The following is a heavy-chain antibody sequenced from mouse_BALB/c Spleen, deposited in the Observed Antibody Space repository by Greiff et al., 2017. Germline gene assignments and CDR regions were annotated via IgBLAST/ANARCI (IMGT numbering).Heavy chain of an antibody. D-gene: IGHD2-2*01. CDR2: ISYSGST. V-gene: IGHV3-8*02. CDR1: GDSITSGY. Sequence: EVMLVESGPSLVKPSQTLSLTCSVTGDSITSGYWNWIRKFPGNKLEYMGYISYSGSTYYNPSLKSRISITRDTSKNQYYLQLNSVTTEDTATYYCARYGYDGYYFDYWGQGTTLTVSS. CDR3: ARYGYDGYYFDY. J-gene: IGHJ2*01.